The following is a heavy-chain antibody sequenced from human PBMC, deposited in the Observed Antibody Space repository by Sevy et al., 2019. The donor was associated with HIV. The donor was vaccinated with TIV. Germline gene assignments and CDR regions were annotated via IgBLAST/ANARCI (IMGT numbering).Heavy chain of an antibody. CDR2: IDPKSGGT. CDR3: AREFYDSWSGPIDFFYGMDV. V-gene: IGHV1-2*02. Sequence: ASVKVSCKASGYTFTDYYTHWVRQAPGQGLEWMGWIDPKSGGTKYAQKFKGRITMTRDTSINTAYLELSRLRSDDTAVYLCAREFYDSWSGPIDFFYGMDVWGQGTTVTVSS. J-gene: IGHJ6*02. CDR1: GYTFTDYY. D-gene: IGHD3-3*01.